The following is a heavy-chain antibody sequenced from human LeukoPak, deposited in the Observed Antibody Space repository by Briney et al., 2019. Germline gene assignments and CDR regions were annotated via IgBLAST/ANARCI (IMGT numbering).Heavy chain of an antibody. J-gene: IGHJ4*02. V-gene: IGHV1-18*01. Sequence: ASVKVSCKASGYTFTSYGISWVRQAPGQGLEWMGWISAYNGNTNYAQKLQGRVTMTTDTSTSTAYMELRSLRSDDTAVYYCARDSPRYYDSSGYFDYWGQGTLVTVSS. D-gene: IGHD3-22*01. CDR1: GYTFTSYG. CDR3: ARDSPRYYDSSGYFDY. CDR2: ISAYNGNT.